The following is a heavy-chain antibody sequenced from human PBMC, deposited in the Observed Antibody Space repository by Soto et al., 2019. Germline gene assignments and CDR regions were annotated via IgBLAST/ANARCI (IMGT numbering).Heavy chain of an antibody. CDR1: GFTFSGFA. Sequence: QVQLVESGGGAVQPGRSLRLSCVASGFTFSGFAMHWVRLAPGKGLEPVAVISYDGSNTHHLDSVKGRFTISRDNSKNTLYLQMSRLTTEDTAVYYCAKDRGGGGTLGLFDYWGQGILVTVSS. CDR3: AKDRGGGGTLGLFDY. V-gene: IGHV3-30*18. J-gene: IGHJ4*02. D-gene: IGHD3-16*01. CDR2: ISYDGSNT.